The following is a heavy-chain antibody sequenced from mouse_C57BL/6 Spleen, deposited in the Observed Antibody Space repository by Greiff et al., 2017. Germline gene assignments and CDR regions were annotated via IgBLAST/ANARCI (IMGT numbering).Heavy chain of an antibody. CDR2: IDPETGGT. J-gene: IGHJ1*03. CDR1: GYTFTDYE. V-gene: IGHV1-15*01. Sequence: QVQLQQSGAELVRPGASVTLSCKASGYTFTDYEMHWVKQTPVHGLEWIGAIDPETGGTAYNQKFKGKAILTADKSSSTAYMELRSLTSEDSAVYYCRLSGSSDWYVDVWGTGTTVTVSS. CDR3: RLSGSSDWYVDV. D-gene: IGHD1-1*01.